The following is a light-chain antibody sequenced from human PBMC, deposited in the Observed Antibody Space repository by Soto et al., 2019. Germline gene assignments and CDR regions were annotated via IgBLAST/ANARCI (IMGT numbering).Light chain of an antibody. J-gene: IGKJ5*01. CDR2: DAS. CDR1: QRISSY. CDR3: QQRSEWPIT. Sequence: VVLTQSTATLSLSPGERATLSCMASQRISSYLAWYQQKPGQAPRLFIYDASNRATGIPARFSGSGSGTDFTLTIGSLEPEDFAVYYCQQRSEWPITFGQGTRLAIK. V-gene: IGKV3-11*01.